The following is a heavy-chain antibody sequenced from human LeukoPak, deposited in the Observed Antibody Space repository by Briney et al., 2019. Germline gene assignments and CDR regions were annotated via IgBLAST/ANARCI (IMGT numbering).Heavy chain of an antibody. CDR1: GYTFTGYY. V-gene: IGHV1-2*02. Sequence: ASVKVSCKASGYTFTGYYMHWVRQAPGRGLEWMGWINPNSGGTNYAQKFQGRVTMTRDTSISTAYMELSRLRSDDTAVYYCAGSLAARMYYFDYWGQGTLVTVSS. J-gene: IGHJ4*02. D-gene: IGHD6-6*01. CDR3: AGSLAARMYYFDY. CDR2: INPNSGGT.